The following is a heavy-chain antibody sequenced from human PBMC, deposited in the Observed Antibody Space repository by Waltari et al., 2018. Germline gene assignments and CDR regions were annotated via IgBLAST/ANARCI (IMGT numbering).Heavy chain of an antibody. CDR1: GFTFSSYA. CDR3: AKGPYYYDSSGYYNDAFDI. CDR2: ISGSGGST. Sequence: EVQLVESGGGLVQPGGSLRLSCAASGFTFSSYAMSWVRQAPGKGLEWVSAISGSGGSTNYADSVKGRFTISRDNSKNTLYLQMNSLRAEDTAVYYCAKGPYYYDSSGYYNDAFDIWGQGTMVTVSS. V-gene: IGHV3-23*04. J-gene: IGHJ3*02. D-gene: IGHD3-22*01.